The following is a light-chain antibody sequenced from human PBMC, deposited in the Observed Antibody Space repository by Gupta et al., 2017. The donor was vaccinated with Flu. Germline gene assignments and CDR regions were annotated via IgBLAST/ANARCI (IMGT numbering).Light chain of an antibody. CDR2: DAS. Sequence: DIQMTQSPSSLSASVGDRVTITCQASQDISNYLNWYQQKPGKAPKLLIYDASNLETGVPSRFSGSRSGTDFTFTISSLQPEDIATYYCQQYDKAPLTCGGGTKVEIK. CDR1: QDISNY. J-gene: IGKJ4*01. V-gene: IGKV1-33*01. CDR3: QQYDKAPLT.